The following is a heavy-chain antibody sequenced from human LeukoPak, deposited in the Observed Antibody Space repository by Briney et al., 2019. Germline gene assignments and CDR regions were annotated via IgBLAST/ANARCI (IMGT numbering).Heavy chain of an antibody. Sequence: GGSLRLSCAASGFTVSSNYMSWVRQAPGKGLEWVSVIYSGGSTYYADSVKGRFTISRDNSKNTLYLQMNSLRAEDTAVYNCARAPTDYYDSSGPPPHYYFDYWGQGTLVTVSS. J-gene: IGHJ4*02. CDR1: GFTVSSNY. CDR2: IYSGGST. CDR3: ARAPTDYYDSSGPPPHYYFDY. D-gene: IGHD3-22*01. V-gene: IGHV3-66*01.